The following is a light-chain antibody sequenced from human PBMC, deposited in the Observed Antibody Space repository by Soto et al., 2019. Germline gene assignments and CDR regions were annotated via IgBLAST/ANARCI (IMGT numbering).Light chain of an antibody. CDR2: AAS. J-gene: IGKJ1*01. CDR1: QGISSS. CDR3: QQLNSYPRT. V-gene: IGKV1-9*01. Sequence: IQLTQSPSSLSASVGDRVTITCRASQGISSSLAWYQQNPGKAPKLLIYAASTLHSGVPSRFSGSGSGIDFTLTISSLQTEDFATYYCQQLNSYPRTLGQGTKVEIK.